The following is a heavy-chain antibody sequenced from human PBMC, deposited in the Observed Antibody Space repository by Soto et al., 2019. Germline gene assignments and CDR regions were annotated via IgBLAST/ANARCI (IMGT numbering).Heavy chain of an antibody. CDR3: ARTGGMDV. J-gene: IGHJ6*02. CDR1: GGSFIDNY. Sequence: ETLSFTCAAYGGSFIDNYWSWLRQNPEKGLEWSGEINHSGDTKDNPSLESRVPISVDTSKSQFALKLNSVTASDTAGYYCARTGGMDVWGQGATVTVSS. CDR2: INHSGDT. V-gene: IGHV4-34*01.